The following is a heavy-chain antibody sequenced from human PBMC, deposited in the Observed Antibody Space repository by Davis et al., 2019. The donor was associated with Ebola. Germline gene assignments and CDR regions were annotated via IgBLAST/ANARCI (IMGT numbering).Heavy chain of an antibody. D-gene: IGHD3-9*01. CDR2: IIPIFGTA. CDR3: ARAPDGVYFDWLLFDY. Sequence: SVKVSCKASGGTFSSYAISWVRQAPGQGLEWMGGIIPIFGTANYAQKFQGRVTITADESTSTAYMELSSLRSEDTAVYYCARAPDGVYFDWLLFDYWGQGTLVTVSS. V-gene: IGHV1-69*13. CDR1: GGTFSSYA. J-gene: IGHJ4*02.